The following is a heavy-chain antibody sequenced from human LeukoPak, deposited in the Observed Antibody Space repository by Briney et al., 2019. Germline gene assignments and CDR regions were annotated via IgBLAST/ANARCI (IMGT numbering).Heavy chain of an antibody. J-gene: IGHJ3*02. CDR2: IYYSGST. CDR3: ARGELEAFDI. CDR1: GGSISSYY. D-gene: IGHD2/OR15-2a*01. V-gene: IGHV4-59*08. Sequence: SETLSLTCTVSGGSISSYYWSWIRQPPGKGLEWVGYIYYSGSTNYNPSLKSRVTISVDTSKNQFSLKLSSVTAADTAVYYCARGELEAFDIWGQGTMVTVSS.